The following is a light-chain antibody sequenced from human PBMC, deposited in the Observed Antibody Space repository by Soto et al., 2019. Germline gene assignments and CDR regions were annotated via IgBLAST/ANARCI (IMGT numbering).Light chain of an antibody. Sequence: IQMTQSPSSLSVSVTESVTITCRASQDIGNDLGWYQQRTGEAPELLLYAASTLRSGVPARFSGSGSGTQLTLTINKLQPEDSATYFCLQDHDYPWTCGHGTKVDIK. J-gene: IGKJ1*01. CDR2: AAS. CDR3: LQDHDYPWT. CDR1: QDIGND. V-gene: IGKV1-6*02.